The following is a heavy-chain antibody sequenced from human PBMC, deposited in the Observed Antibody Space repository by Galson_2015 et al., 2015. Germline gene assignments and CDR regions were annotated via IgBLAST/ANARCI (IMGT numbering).Heavy chain of an antibody. CDR2: ITDRSTYT. CDR3: ARSSQILPPDF. Sequence: SLRLSCAASGFTFSDYYMSWIRQAPGKGLEWVAHITDRSTYTNYADSVKGRFTVSRDNAQNSLFLQMNSQTAEDTAVYYCARSSQILPPDFWGRGALLTASS. D-gene: IGHD2/OR15-2a*01. CDR1: GFTFSDYY. V-gene: IGHV3-11*06. J-gene: IGHJ4*02.